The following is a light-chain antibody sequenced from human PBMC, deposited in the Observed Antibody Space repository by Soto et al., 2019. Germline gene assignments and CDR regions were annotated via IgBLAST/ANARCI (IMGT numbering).Light chain of an antibody. CDR1: QRVARW. CDR3: QQYDTNWT. CDR2: GAS. J-gene: IGKJ1*01. Sequence: DIQMTQSPSTLTASVGDRAIITCRASQRVARWLAWYQQKPGKAPKVLISGASNLESGVPSRFSGSGFGTQFTLTISSLQPDDSATYYCQQYDTNWTVGQGTKVEI. V-gene: IGKV1-5*01.